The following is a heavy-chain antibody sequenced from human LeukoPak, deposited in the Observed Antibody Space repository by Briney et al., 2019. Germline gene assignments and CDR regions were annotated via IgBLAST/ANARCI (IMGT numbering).Heavy chain of an antibody. CDR1: GGTFSSYA. J-gene: IGHJ5*02. CDR3: ARTHSYSSSSLPFPGNWFDP. CDR2: IIPILGIA. Sequence: ASVKVSCKASGGTFSSYAISWVRQAPGQGLEWMGRIIPILGIANYAQKFQGRVTITADESTSTAYMELSSLRSEDTAVYYCARTHSYSSSSLPFPGNWFDPWGQGTLVTVSS. D-gene: IGHD6-6*01. V-gene: IGHV1-69*04.